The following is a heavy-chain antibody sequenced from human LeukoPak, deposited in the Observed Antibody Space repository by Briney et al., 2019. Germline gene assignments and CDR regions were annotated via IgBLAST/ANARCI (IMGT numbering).Heavy chain of an antibody. CDR2: INHSGST. Sequence: SETLSLTCAVYGGSFSGYYWSWIRQPPGKGLEWIGEINHSGSTNYNPSLKSRVTISVDTSKNQFSLKLSSVTAADTAVYYCATAIVVVNEDAFDIWGQGTMVTVSS. D-gene: IGHD3-22*01. CDR1: GGSFSGYY. CDR3: ATAIVVVNEDAFDI. V-gene: IGHV4-34*01. J-gene: IGHJ3*02.